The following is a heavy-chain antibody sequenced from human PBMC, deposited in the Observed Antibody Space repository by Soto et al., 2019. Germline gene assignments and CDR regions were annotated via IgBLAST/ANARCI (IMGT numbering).Heavy chain of an antibody. D-gene: IGHD3-9*01. V-gene: IGHV4-39*01. CDR2: IYYSGST. Sequence: SETLSLTCTVSGGSISSSSYYWGWIRQPPGKGLEWIGSIYYSGSTYYNPSLKSRVTISVDTSKNQFSLKLSSVTAADTAVYYCARPGPDYDILTGYYTPSYYFDYRGQGTLVTDSS. CDR1: GGSISSSSYY. J-gene: IGHJ4*02. CDR3: ARPGPDYDILTGYYTPSYYFDY.